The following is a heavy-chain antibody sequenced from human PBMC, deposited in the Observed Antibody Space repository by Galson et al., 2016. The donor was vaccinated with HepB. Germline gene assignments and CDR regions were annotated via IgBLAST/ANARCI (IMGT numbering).Heavy chain of an antibody. D-gene: IGHD6-13*01. J-gene: IGHJ6*02. CDR2: IYPGDLDT. V-gene: IGHV5-51*01. Sequence: QSGAEVKKPGESLKISCEGSGYSFTSYWVSWVRQMPGKGLEWMGIIYPGDLDTRYSPSFQGQVTISADKSISTAYLQWKSLKASDTAMYYFARHEHLVYFYYYNMDVWGQGTTVTVSS. CDR1: GYSFTSYW. CDR3: ARHEHLVYFYYYNMDV.